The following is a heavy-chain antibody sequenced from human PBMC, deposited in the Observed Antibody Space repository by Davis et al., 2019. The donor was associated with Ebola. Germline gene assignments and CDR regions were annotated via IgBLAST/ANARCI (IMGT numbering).Heavy chain of an antibody. CDR2: IRSKTNSYAT. CDR3: TITTASIDY. V-gene: IGHV3-73*01. D-gene: IGHD3-22*01. Sequence: GESLRISCAASGFTFSGSAIHWVRQASGKGLEWVGRIRSKTNSYATAYAVSVKGRFTISRDDSKNTAYLQMNSLKTEDTAVYYCTITTASIDYWGQGTLVTVSS. CDR1: GFTFSGSA. J-gene: IGHJ4*02.